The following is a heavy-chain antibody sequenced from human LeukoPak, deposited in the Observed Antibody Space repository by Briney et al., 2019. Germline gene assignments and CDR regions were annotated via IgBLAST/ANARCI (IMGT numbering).Heavy chain of an antibody. V-gene: IGHV1-69*13. CDR1: GGTFISYA. D-gene: IGHD6-13*01. CDR3: ARSLPGIAAAGYNWFDP. CDR2: IIPIFGTA. Sequence: SVKVSCKASGGTFISYAISWVRQAPGQGLEWMGGIIPIFGTANYAQKFQGRVTITADESTSTAYMELSSLRSEDTAVYYCARSLPGIAAAGYNWFDPWGQGTLVTVSS. J-gene: IGHJ5*02.